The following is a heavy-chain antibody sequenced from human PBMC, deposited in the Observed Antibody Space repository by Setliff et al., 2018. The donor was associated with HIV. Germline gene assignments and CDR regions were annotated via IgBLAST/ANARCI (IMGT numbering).Heavy chain of an antibody. D-gene: IGHD6-19*01. CDR1: GFTFSRYA. V-gene: IGHV3-7*03. CDR3: GKGQRADPMAVEH. Sequence: GGSLRLSCRASGFTFSRYAMHWVRQAPGKGLQWVANIKQDGSEKYYVDSVEGRFTISRDNAKNSLYLQMNSLRPEDTAIYYCGKGQRADPMAVEHWGQGTLVTVSS. J-gene: IGHJ4*02. CDR2: IKQDGSEK.